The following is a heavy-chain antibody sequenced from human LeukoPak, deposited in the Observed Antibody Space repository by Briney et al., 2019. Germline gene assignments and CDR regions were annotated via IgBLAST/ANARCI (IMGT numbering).Heavy chain of an antibody. J-gene: IGHJ4*02. CDR2: IYYSGST. CDR3: AVYYGSGSFDY. Sequence: KPSETLSLTCTVSGGSISSYYWSWIRQPPGKGLEWIGYIYYSGSTNYNLSLKSRVTISVDKSKNQFSLKLSSVTAADTAVYYCAVYYGSGSFDYWGQGTLVTVSS. CDR1: GGSISSYY. V-gene: IGHV4-59*12. D-gene: IGHD3-10*01.